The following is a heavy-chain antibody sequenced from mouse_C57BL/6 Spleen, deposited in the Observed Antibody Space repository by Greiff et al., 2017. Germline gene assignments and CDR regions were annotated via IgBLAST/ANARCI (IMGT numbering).Heavy chain of an antibody. J-gene: IGHJ2*01. CDR3: AREGILRCYFDD. V-gene: IGHV5-4*03. CDR2: ISDGGSYT. CDR1: GFTFSSYA. D-gene: IGHD1-1*01. Sequence: EVKLMESGGGLVKPGGSLKLSCAASGFTFSSYAMSWVRQTPEKRLEWVATISDGGSYTYYPDNVKGRFTISRDNAKNTLYLQMSHLKSEDTAMYYCAREGILRCYFDDWGQGTTLTVSS.